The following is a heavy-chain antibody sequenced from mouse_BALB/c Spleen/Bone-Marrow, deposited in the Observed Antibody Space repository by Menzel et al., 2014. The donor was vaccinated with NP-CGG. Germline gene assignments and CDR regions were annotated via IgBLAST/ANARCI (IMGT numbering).Heavy chain of an antibody. CDR2: INPSNGGT. J-gene: IGHJ3*01. D-gene: IGHD1-1*02. Sequence: QVQLQQSGAELVKPGASVKLSCKASGYTFTSYYMYWVKQRPGQGLEWIGEINPSNGGTNFNEKFKSKATPTVDKSSSTAYRQLSSLTSEDSAVYYFTRENYGFAYWGQGTLVTVSA. CDR3: TRENYGFAY. CDR1: GYTFTSYY. V-gene: IGHV1S81*02.